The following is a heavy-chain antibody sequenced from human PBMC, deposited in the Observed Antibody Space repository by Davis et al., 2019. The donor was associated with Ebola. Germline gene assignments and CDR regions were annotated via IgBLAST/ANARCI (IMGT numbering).Heavy chain of an antibody. CDR3: ARAQSPYQPLLYGLDY. D-gene: IGHD2-2*02. CDR1: RGTFSSYA. V-gene: IGHV1-69*13. CDR2: IIPIFGTA. J-gene: IGHJ4*02. Sequence: SVQVSCQASRGTFSSYAITWVRQAPGQGLEWMGGIIPIFGTANYAQKFQGRVTITADESTSTAYMELSSLRSEDTAVYYCARAQSPYQPLLYGLDYWGQGTLVTVSS.